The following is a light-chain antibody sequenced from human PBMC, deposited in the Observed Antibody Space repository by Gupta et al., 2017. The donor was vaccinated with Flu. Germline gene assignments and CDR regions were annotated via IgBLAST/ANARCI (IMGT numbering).Light chain of an antibody. CDR3: QLRDNRVT. J-gene: IGKJ4*01. CDR1: QSVSNK. Sequence: EIVLTQSPATLSLSPGERATLSCRASQSVSNKLAWLQQKPGQAPRLLIYDESKRATGIPDRFSGSGSGTDFTLTSSRREPEDFAVYYWQLRDNRVTFGGGTKVEI. V-gene: IGKV3-11*01. CDR2: DES.